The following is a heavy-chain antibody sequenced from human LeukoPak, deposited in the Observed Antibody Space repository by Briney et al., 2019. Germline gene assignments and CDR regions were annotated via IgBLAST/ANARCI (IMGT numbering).Heavy chain of an antibody. CDR3: ARGYCTNAVCSLGPTQA. CDR1: GGSFSGYY. J-gene: IGHJ1*01. CDR2: INHSGST. D-gene: IGHD2-8*01. Sequence: SETLSLTCAVYGGSFSGYYWSWIRQPPGKGLEWIGEINHSGSTNYNPSLKSRVTISVDTSKNQFSLKLSSVTAADTAMYYCARGYCTNAVCSLGPTQAWGQGTLVTVSS. V-gene: IGHV4-34*01.